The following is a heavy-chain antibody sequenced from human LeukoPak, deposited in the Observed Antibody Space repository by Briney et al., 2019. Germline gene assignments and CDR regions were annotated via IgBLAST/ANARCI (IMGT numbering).Heavy chain of an antibody. D-gene: IGHD3-22*01. Sequence: ASVKVSCKASGYTFTGYYMHWVRQAPGQGLEWMGWINPNSGGTNYAQKFQGRVTMTRDTSISTAYMELSRLRSDDTAVYYCARGKSYYYDPSSDASDIWGQGTMVTVSS. CDR1: GYTFTGYY. V-gene: IGHV1-2*02. CDR3: ARGKSYYYDPSSDASDI. CDR2: INPNSGGT. J-gene: IGHJ3*02.